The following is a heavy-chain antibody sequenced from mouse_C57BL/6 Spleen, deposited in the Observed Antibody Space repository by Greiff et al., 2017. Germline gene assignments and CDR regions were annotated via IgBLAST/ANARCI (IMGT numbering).Heavy chain of an antibody. J-gene: IGHJ4*01. CDR3: ARGGLRRGYAMDY. Sequence: VKLVESGAELVRPGASVKLSCKASGYTFTDYYINWVKQRPGQGLEWIARIYPGSGNTYYNEKFKGKATLTAEKSSSTAYMQLSSLTSEDSAVYFCARGGLRRGYAMDYWGQGTSVTVSS. CDR2: IYPGSGNT. D-gene: IGHD2-4*01. CDR1: GYTFTDYY. V-gene: IGHV1-76*01.